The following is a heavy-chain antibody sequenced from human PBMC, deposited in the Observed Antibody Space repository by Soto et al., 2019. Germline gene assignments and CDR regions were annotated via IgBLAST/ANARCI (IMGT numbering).Heavy chain of an antibody. CDR3: ARLSIAADGTPLWFDP. V-gene: IGHV4-61*08. CDR1: GDSVNTGVYY. D-gene: IGHD6-13*01. Sequence: QVQLQESGPGLVKPSETLSLTCTVSGDSVNTGVYYWSWVRQSPGKGLEWIGYIHHSGSAQYHPSLTSLVTISVATSKNQFSLSLTSVASEDTAVYYCARLSIAADGTPLWFDPWGPGTPVTVYS. J-gene: IGHJ5*02. CDR2: IHHSGSA.